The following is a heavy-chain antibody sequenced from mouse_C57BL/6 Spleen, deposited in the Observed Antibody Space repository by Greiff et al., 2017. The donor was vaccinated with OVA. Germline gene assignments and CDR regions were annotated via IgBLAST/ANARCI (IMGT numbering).Heavy chain of an antibody. CDR1: GYTFTSYW. CDR2: IYPGNSDT. V-gene: IGHV1-5*01. D-gene: IGHD1-1*01. CDR3: TREDYYGSSPLYYFDY. Sequence: VQLQQSGTVLARPGASVKMSCKTSGYTFTSYWMHWVKQRPGQGLEWIGAIYPGNSDTSYNQKFKGKAKLTAVTSASTAYMELSSLTNEDSAVYYCTREDYYGSSPLYYFDYWGQGTTLTVSS. J-gene: IGHJ2*01.